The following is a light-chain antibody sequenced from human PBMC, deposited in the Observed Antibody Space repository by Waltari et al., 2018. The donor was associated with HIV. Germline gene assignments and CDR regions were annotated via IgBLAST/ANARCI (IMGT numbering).Light chain of an antibody. Sequence: QSVLTQPPSVSGAPGQRVTISCTGNSSNIGAGYDVHWYQQLPGKAPKLRISANTNRPSGVPDRCSGSKSGTSASLAITGLRAEDEADYYCQSYPASLTVSLIFGGGTRLTVL. CDR2: ANT. J-gene: IGLJ2*01. CDR1: SSNIGAGYD. V-gene: IGLV1-40*01. CDR3: QSYPASLTVSLI.